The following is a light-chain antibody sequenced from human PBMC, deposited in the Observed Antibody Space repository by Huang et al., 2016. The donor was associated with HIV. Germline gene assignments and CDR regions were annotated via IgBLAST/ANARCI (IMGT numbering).Light chain of an antibody. V-gene: IGKV4-1*01. CDR3: QQYYSTPPWT. J-gene: IGKJ1*01. CDR1: QSVLYSSNNKNY. Sequence: DIVMTQSPDSLAVSLGERATINCKSSQSVLYSSNNKNYLAWYQQKPGQPTKLLIYWGSTRESGVPDRFSGSGSGTDFTLTISSLQAEDVAVYYCQQYYSTPPWTFGQGTKVEIK. CDR2: WGS.